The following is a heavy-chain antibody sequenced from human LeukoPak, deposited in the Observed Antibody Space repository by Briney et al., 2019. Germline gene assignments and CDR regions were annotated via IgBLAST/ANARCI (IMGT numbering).Heavy chain of an antibody. D-gene: IGHD2-15*01. Sequence: SETLSLTCTVSGDSISTSNSYWGWIRQPPGKGLEWIGSIYYSGNTYYNASLKSRVTISVDTSKNQFSLKFTSVTAADTAVYYCARQLRYCSGGSCSGQINWFDPWGQGTLVTVSS. J-gene: IGHJ5*02. CDR3: ARQLRYCSGGSCSGQINWFDP. CDR1: GDSISTSNSY. CDR2: IYYSGNT. V-gene: IGHV4-39*01.